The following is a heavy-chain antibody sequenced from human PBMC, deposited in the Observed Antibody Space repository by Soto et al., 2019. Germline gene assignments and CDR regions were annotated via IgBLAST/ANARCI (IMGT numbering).Heavy chain of an antibody. J-gene: IGHJ4*02. Sequence: ASVKVSCKASGGTFSSYAISWVRQAPGQGLEWMGGIIPIFGNTNYAQKLQGRVTMTTDTSTSTAYMELRSLRSDDTAVYYCARGSVVATYPFDYWGQGTLVTVSS. V-gene: IGHV1-18*01. CDR2: IIPIFGNT. D-gene: IGHD5-12*01. CDR3: ARGSVVATYPFDY. CDR1: GGTFSSYA.